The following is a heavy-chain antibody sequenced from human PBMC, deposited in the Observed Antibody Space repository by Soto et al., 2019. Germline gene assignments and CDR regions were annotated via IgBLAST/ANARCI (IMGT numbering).Heavy chain of an antibody. D-gene: IGHD3-3*01. J-gene: IGHJ6*02. CDR2: ISAYNGNT. V-gene: IGHV1-18*01. CDR1: GYTFTSYG. Sequence: ASVKVSCKASGYTFTSYGISWVRQAPGQGLEWMGWISAYNGNTNYAQKLQGRVTMTTDTSTSTAYMELRSLRSDDTAVYYCARVWNVLQEIVSIYYYRMDAWGQATTVPVYS. CDR3: ARVWNVLQEIVSIYYYRMDA.